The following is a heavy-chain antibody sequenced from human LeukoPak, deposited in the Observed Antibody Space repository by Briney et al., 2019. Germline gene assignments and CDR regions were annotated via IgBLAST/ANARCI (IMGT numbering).Heavy chain of an antibody. CDR3: ARGRRSPTQYYGLDV. D-gene: IGHD1-14*01. J-gene: IGHJ6*02. Sequence: PSETLSLTCTVSGDSITSYYWSWIRQSSGKGLEWIGYIYYSGSTTYNPSLNSRVTISVDTSKNQLSLRLTSVIATDTAVYFCARGRRSPTQYYGLDVWGQGTTITVTS. CDR1: GDSITSYY. V-gene: IGHV4-59*01. CDR2: IYYSGST.